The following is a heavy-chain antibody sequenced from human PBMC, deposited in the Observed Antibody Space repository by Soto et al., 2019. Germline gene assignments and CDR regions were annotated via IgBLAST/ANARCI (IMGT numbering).Heavy chain of an antibody. D-gene: IGHD1-26*01. Sequence: VQLVESGGGVVQPGRSLRLSCAASGFTFSSYAMHWVRQAPGKGLEWVAVISYDGSNKYYADSVKGRFTISRDNSKNTLYLQMNSLRAEDTAVYYCARDLNSGTNLYYFDYWGQGTLVTVSS. V-gene: IGHV3-30-3*01. J-gene: IGHJ4*02. CDR2: ISYDGSNK. CDR1: GFTFSSYA. CDR3: ARDLNSGTNLYYFDY.